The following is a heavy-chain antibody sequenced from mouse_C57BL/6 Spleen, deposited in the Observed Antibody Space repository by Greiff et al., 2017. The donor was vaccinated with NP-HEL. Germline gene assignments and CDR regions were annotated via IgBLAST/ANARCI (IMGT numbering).Heavy chain of an antibody. V-gene: IGHV1-80*01. D-gene: IGHD4-1*01. Sequence: VQLQQSGAELVKPGASVKISCKASGYAFSSYWMNWVKQRPGKGLEWIGQIYPGDGDTNYNGKFKGKATLTADKSSSTAYMQLSSLTSEDSAVYFCARDGLTGTGLYYFDYWGQGTTLTVSS. CDR2: IYPGDGDT. CDR1: GYAFSSYW. J-gene: IGHJ2*01. CDR3: ARDGLTGTGLYYFDY.